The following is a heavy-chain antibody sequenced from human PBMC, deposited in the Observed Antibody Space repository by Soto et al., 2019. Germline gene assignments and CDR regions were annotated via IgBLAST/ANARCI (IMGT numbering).Heavy chain of an antibody. V-gene: IGHV3-30*18. Sequence: PGGSLRLSCAASGFDFGDFGMVWVRQPPDRGLEWVALIIYDDTYKHYADAVKGRFIISRDNDKNMLSLQMDSLRPGDTALYYCAKIRGWNNGATWWGLDVWGQGTTGTV. CDR2: IIYDDTYK. CDR1: GFDFGDFG. J-gene: IGHJ6*02. D-gene: IGHD2-8*02. CDR3: AKIRGWNNGATWWGLDV.